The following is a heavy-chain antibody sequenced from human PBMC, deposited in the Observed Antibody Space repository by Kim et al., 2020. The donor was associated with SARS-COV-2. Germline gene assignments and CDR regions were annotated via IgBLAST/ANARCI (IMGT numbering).Heavy chain of an antibody. Sequence: SETLSLTCAVYGGSFSGYYWSWIRQPPGKGLEWIGEINHSGRTNYNPSLKSRVTISVDTSKNQFSLKLSSVTAADTAVYYCARGEKVGVLDFDYWGQGTLVTVSS. J-gene: IGHJ4*02. CDR2: INHSGRT. CDR1: GGSFSGYY. CDR3: ARGEKVGVLDFDY. V-gene: IGHV4-34*01. D-gene: IGHD3-16*02.